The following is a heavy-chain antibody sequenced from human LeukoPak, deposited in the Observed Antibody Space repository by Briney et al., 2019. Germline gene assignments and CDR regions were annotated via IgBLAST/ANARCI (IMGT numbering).Heavy chain of an antibody. CDR2: ISGSGGST. J-gene: IGHJ4*02. V-gene: IGHV3-23*01. Sequence: GGSLRLSCAASGFTFSSYAMSWVRQAPGKGLEWVSAISGSGGSTYYADSAKGRFTISRDNSKNTLYMQMNSLRAEDTAVYYCAKVGWGYCRGGSCYGLHGDFSYFDYWGQGTLVTVSS. D-gene: IGHD2-15*01. CDR3: AKVGWGYCRGGSCYGLHGDFSYFDY. CDR1: GFTFSSYA.